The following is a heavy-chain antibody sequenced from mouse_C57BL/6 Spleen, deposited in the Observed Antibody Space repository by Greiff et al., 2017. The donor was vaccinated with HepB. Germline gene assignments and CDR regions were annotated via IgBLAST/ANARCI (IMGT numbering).Heavy chain of an antibody. V-gene: IGHV1-69*01. CDR2: IDPSDSYT. CDR3: ASGYDGAWFAY. J-gene: IGHJ3*01. CDR1: GYTFTSYW. Sequence: QVQLQQPGAELVMPGASVKLSCKASGYTFTSYWMHWVKQRPGQGLEWIGEIDPSDSYTNYNQKFKGKSTLTVDKSSSPAYLQLSSLTSEDSAVYYCASGYDGAWFAYWGQGTLVTVSA. D-gene: IGHD2-2*01.